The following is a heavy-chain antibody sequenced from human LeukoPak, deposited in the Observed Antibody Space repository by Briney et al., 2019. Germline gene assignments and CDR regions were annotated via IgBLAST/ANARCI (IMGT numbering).Heavy chain of an antibody. J-gene: IGHJ6*02. D-gene: IGHD3-22*01. CDR1: GFTFSSYA. CDR3: ARDDRGRYYDESGDYYGMDV. V-gene: IGHV3-23*01. CDR2: ISGSGGST. Sequence: GGSLRLSCAASGFTFSSYAMSWVRQAPGKGLEWVSAISGSGGSTYYADSVKGRFTISRDNSKNTLYLQMNSLRAEDTAVYYCARDDRGRYYDESGDYYGMDVWGQGTTVTVSS.